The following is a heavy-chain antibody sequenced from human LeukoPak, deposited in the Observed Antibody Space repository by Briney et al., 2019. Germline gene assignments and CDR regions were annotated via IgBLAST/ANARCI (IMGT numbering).Heavy chain of an antibody. Sequence: SETLSLTCAVYGGSFSGYYWSWIRQPPGKGLEWIGEINHSGSTNYNPSLKSRVTISVDTSKNQFSLKLSSVTAADTAVYYCARAWELPLVYSDYWGQGTLVTVSS. D-gene: IGHD1-26*01. CDR2: INHSGST. J-gene: IGHJ4*02. V-gene: IGHV4-34*01. CDR3: ARAWELPLVYSDY. CDR1: GGSFSGYY.